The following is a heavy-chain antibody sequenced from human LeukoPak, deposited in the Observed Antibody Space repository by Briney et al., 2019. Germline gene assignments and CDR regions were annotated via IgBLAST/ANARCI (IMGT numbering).Heavy chain of an antibody. J-gene: IGHJ4*02. Sequence: ASVKVSCKASGYTFTSYDINWVRQATGQGLEWMGWMNPNSGNTGYAQKFQGRVTITRSTSISTAYMELSSLRSEDTAVYYCARGVVPAVTYYFDYWGQGTLVTVSS. CDR3: ARGVVPAVTYYFDY. CDR1: GYTFTSYD. V-gene: IGHV1-8*03. CDR2: MNPNSGNT. D-gene: IGHD2-2*01.